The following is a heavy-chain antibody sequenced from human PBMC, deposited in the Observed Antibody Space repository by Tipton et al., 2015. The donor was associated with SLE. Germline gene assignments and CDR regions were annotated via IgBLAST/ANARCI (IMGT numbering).Heavy chain of an antibody. D-gene: IGHD1-26*01. V-gene: IGHV4-38-2*02. CDR2: KFHSGDT. Sequence: TLSLTCAVSGYFLSAGYSWGWLRQPPGKGLEWIGCKFHSGDTYYNPSLKSRVTISVDTSKNQFSLKLSSVTAADTAVYYCARDSGNYDGPFDTWGQGTMVTVSS. J-gene: IGHJ3*02. CDR1: GYFLSAGYS. CDR3: ARDSGNYDGPFDT.